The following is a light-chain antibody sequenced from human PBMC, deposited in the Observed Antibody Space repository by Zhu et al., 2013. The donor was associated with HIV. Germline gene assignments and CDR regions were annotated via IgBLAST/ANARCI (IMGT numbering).Light chain of an antibody. Sequence: QSALTQPASVSGSPGQSITISCTGANSDIGTYNYVSWYQQHPGKAPKLMIYDVTIRPSGVSDRFSASKSGNTASLTISGLQTEDEADLYCSSYTTSGTWVFGGGTKLTVL. V-gene: IGLV2-14*03. CDR2: DVT. J-gene: IGLJ3*02. CDR3: SSYTTSGTWV. CDR1: NSDIGTYNY.